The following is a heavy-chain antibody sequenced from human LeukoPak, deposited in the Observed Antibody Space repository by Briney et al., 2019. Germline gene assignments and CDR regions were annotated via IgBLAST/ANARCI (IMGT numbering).Heavy chain of an antibody. CDR1: GFTFTDYF. CDR3: ARDRGWRSSGYYLYHFDY. Sequence: GGSLRLSCVASGFTFTDYFMSWVRQAPGKGLEWVASIKHNGGEKYYVNSVKGRFTISRDNAKNSLYLEMSSLRVEDTAVYYCARDRGWRSSGYYLYHFDYWGQGTLVTFAS. CDR2: IKHNGGEK. D-gene: IGHD3-22*01. J-gene: IGHJ4*02. V-gene: IGHV3-7*01.